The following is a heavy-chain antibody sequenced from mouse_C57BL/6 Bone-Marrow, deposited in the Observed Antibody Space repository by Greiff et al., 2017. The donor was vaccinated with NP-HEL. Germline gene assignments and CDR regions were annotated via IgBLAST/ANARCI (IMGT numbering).Heavy chain of an antibody. J-gene: IGHJ3*01. CDR3: ARPGGYYIWFAY. Sequence: EVKLMESGGGLVKPGGSLKLSCAASGFTFSDYGMHWVRQAPEKGLEWVAYISSGSSTIYYADTVKGRFTISRDNAKTTLFLQMTRLRSEDTAMYYCARPGGYYIWFAYWGQGTLVTVSA. CDR2: ISSGSSTI. CDR1: GFTFSDYG. D-gene: IGHD2-3*01. V-gene: IGHV5-17*01.